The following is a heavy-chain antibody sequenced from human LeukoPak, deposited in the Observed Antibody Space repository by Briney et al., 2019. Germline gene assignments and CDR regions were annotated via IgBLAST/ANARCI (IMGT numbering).Heavy chain of an antibody. V-gene: IGHV4-59*08. D-gene: IGHD3-10*01. CDR2: IYCSGST. CDR1: GGSISSYY. J-gene: IGHJ4*02. Sequence: PSETLSLTCTVSGGSISSYYWSWIRQPPGKGLEWIGYIYCSGSTNYNPSLTSRVTISVDTSKNQFSLKLSSVTAADTAVYYCARHYYGSGSYYNFDYWGQGTLVTVSS. CDR3: ARHYYGSGSYYNFDY.